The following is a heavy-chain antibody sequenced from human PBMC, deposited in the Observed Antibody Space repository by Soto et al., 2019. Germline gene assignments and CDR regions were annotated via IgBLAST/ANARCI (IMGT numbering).Heavy chain of an antibody. Sequence: PGGSLRLSCAASGFTFSSYAMSWVRQAPGKGLEWVAVIWYDGSNKYYADSVKGRFTISRDNSKNTLYLQMNSLRAEDTAVYYCARGYCSSTSCTYYYYGMDVWGQGTTVTVSS. D-gene: IGHD2-2*01. CDR3: ARGYCSSTSCTYYYYGMDV. V-gene: IGHV3-33*08. CDR1: GFTFSSYA. CDR2: IWYDGSNK. J-gene: IGHJ6*02.